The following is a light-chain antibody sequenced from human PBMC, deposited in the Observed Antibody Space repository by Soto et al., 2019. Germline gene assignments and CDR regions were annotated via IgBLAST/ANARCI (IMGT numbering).Light chain of an antibody. Sequence: ERILTESLSSLALSPGERATLSCRASQSVSSYLAWHQQKPGQAPRLLIYASSSRATGIPARFSGSGSGTDFSLTISSLEPEDFADYYWQQSNSSPRTFGQGTKVDIK. CDR3: QQSNSSPRT. CDR2: ASS. V-gene: IGKV3-11*01. CDR1: QSVSSY. J-gene: IGKJ1*01.